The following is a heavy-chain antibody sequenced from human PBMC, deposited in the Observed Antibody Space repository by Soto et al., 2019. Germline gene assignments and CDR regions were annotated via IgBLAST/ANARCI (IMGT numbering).Heavy chain of an antibody. CDR1: GGSISSYY. J-gene: IGHJ4*02. CDR3: ARSLSGYDISGIDY. Sequence: SETLSLTCTVSGGSISSYYWSWIRQPPGKGLEWIGYIYYSGSTDYNPSLKSRVTISVDTSKNQLSLKLSSVTAADTAVYYCARSLSGYDISGIDYWGQGTLVTVSS. V-gene: IGHV4-59*01. CDR2: IYYSGST. D-gene: IGHD5-12*01.